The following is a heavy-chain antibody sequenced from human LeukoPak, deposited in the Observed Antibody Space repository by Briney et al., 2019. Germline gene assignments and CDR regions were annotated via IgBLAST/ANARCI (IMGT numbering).Heavy chain of an antibody. V-gene: IGHV3-64D*09. Sequence: PGGSLRLSCSASGFTFSNYAMHWVRQAPGKGLEYVSAISSNGGSTYYADSVKGRFTISRDNSKNTLYLQMSSLRPEDTAVYYCVKGHRGWVIVWYFDLWGRGTLVTVSS. CDR3: VKGHRGWVIVWYFDL. CDR2: ISSNGGST. CDR1: GFTFSNYA. D-gene: IGHD2-21*01. J-gene: IGHJ2*01.